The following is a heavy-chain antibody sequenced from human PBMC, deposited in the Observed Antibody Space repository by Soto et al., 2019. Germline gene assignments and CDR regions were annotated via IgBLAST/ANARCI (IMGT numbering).Heavy chain of an antibody. D-gene: IGHD2-15*01. CDR2: IGEDGSEK. CDR3: ARGSGGHNYYYGMDV. V-gene: IGHV3-7*03. Sequence: EVKLVESGGGLVQPGGSLRLSCTASGFTFSTYWMSWVRQAPGMGLEWVANIGEDGSEKYYVDSVKGRFTISRDNAKNSLYLQMNSLRADDTAVYYCARGSGGHNYYYGMDVWGQGTTVTVSS. J-gene: IGHJ6*02. CDR1: GFTFSTYW.